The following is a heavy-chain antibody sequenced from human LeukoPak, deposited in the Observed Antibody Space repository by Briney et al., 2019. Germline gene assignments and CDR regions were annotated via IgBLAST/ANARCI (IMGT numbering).Heavy chain of an antibody. CDR1: GYTFTGYY. CDR2: FNPNSGGT. J-gene: IGHJ3*02. CDR3: ARSDGIVGASAVDAFDI. V-gene: IGHV1-2*02. Sequence: GASVKVSCKASGYTFTGYYMHWVRRPPGQGLEWLGWFNPNSGGTNYAQKFQGRVTMTRDTSISTAYMELSRLRSDDTAVYYCARSDGIVGASAVDAFDIWGQGTMVTVSS. D-gene: IGHD1-26*01.